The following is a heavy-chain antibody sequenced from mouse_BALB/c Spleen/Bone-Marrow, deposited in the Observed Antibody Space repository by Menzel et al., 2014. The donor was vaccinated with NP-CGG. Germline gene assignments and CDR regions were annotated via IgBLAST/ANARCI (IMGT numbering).Heavy chain of an antibody. Sequence: DVKLQESGGGLVQPGASLILSCAASGFDFSRYWMSWARQAPGKGQEWIGEINPGSTTINYTPSLKDKSIISRDNSKKTLFLQINKVRSEDTALYYCARLGSYGHFAYWGQGTPLTVSS. J-gene: IGHJ2*01. CDR3: ARLGSYGHFAY. V-gene: IGHV4-2*02. CDR2: INPGSTTI. CDR1: GFDFSRYW. D-gene: IGHD1-2*01.